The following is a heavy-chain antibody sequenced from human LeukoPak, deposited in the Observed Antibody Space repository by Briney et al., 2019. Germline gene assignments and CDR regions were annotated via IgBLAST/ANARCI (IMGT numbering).Heavy chain of an antibody. Sequence: GGSLRLSCVGSGLTFSSDWMHWVRQAPGKGPVWVSRINTDGDSTVYADSVKDRFTISKDNAKNTLYLQMNSLRLEDTATYYCARTRGNAFDIWGQGTMVTVSS. CDR3: ARTRGNAFDI. CDR1: GLTFSSDW. J-gene: IGHJ3*02. D-gene: IGHD3-16*01. CDR2: INTDGDST. V-gene: IGHV3-74*01.